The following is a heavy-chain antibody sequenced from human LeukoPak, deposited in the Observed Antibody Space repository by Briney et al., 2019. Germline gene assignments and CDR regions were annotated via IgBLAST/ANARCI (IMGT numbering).Heavy chain of an antibody. Sequence: GGSLRLSCAASGFTFSSYSMNWVRQAPGKGLEWVSSISSSSSYIYYADSVKGRFTISRDNAKNSLYLQMNSLRAEDTAVYYCARDPEAYGVNGFDYWGQGTLVTVSS. CDR1: GFTFSSYS. CDR2: ISSSSSYI. D-gene: IGHD4-17*01. CDR3: ARDPEAYGVNGFDY. V-gene: IGHV3-21*01. J-gene: IGHJ4*02.